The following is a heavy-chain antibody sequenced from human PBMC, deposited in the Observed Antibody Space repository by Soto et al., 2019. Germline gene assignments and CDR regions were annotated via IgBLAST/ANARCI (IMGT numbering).Heavy chain of an antibody. J-gene: IGHJ4*02. CDR1: GLTFSTYH. Sequence: DVQLVESGGGLVKPGGSLRLSCVASGLTFSTYHMSWVRQAPGKGLEWVSSISDSGTYKYYADSVRGRFTISRDNAKNALFLQMNGLRAEDTALYDCANGGADYWGLGTRVIVSS. CDR3: ANGGADY. D-gene: IGHD2-8*01. V-gene: IGHV3-21*02. CDR2: ISDSGTYK.